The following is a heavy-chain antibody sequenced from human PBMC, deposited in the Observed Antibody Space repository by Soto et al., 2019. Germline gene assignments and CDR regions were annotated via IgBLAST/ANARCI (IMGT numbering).Heavy chain of an antibody. CDR2: IGRTSTPI. CDR3: ARDSSKPWDS. V-gene: IGHV3-48*02. J-gene: IGHJ4*02. Sequence: EVQLVESGGGLVQPGGSLRLSCTASGFTFSTYSMNWVRQAPGKGLEWVSYIGRTSTPIYYAASVKGRFTISRDNARNSLYQQMNSLRDEDPAVYYCARDSSKPWDSWGQGTLVTVSS. D-gene: IGHD6-6*01. CDR1: GFTFSTYS.